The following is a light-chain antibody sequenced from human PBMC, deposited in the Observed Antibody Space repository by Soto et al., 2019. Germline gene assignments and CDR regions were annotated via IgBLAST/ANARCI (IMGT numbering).Light chain of an antibody. CDR3: CSSGGSPTYV. CDR1: SSNVGSYEL. J-gene: IGLJ1*01. V-gene: IGLV2-23*02. Sequence: QSVLTQPASVSGSPGQSITISCTGTSSNVGSYELVSWYQQHPGKAPKLMIFEVNKRPSGVSNRFSGSKSGNTASLTISGLKVEDEADYYCCSSGGSPTYVFGTGTKLTVL. CDR2: EVN.